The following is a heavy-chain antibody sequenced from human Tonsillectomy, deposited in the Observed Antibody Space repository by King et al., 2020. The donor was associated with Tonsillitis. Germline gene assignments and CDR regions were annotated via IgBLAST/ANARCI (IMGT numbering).Heavy chain of an antibody. D-gene: IGHD6-13*01. Sequence: VQLVESGGGLVKPGGSLRLSCAASGFTFSNYSMNWVRQAPGKGLEWVSSISRSSNYLYYADSVKGRFTISRDNAKNSLYLQMNSLRAEDTAVYYCASSRDSIAVAGTSAFDYWGQGTLVTVSS. V-gene: IGHV3-21*01. CDR1: GFTFSNYS. CDR3: ASSRDSIAVAGTSAFDY. CDR2: ISRSSNYL. J-gene: IGHJ4*02.